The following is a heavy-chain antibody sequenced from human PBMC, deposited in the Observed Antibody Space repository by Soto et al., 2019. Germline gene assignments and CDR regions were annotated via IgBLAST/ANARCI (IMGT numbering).Heavy chain of an antibody. CDR1: GGSISSGGYY. D-gene: IGHD3-3*01. V-gene: IGHV4-31*03. J-gene: IGHJ6*02. CDR3: ARGAYYDFWSGYYTVPAGYYYYGMDV. CDR2: IYYSGST. Sequence: KASETLSLTCTVSGGSISSGGYYWSWIRQHPGKGLEWIGYIYYSGSTYYNPSLKSRVTISVDTSKNQFSLKLSSVTAADTAVYYCARGAYYDFWSGYYTVPAGYYYYGMDVWGQGTTVTVSS.